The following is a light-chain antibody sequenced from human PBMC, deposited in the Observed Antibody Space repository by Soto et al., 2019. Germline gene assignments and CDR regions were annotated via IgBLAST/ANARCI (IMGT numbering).Light chain of an antibody. CDR1: QGINSW. J-gene: IGKJ4*01. Sequence: DVQMTQSPSSLSASVGDRVTITCRASQGINSWLAWYQQKPEKAPKSLIYVASSLQTGVPPRFSARGSGTDFTLTTSNLQPEDSATYYCQQYNIYPLTFGGGTKVEIK. CDR2: VAS. V-gene: IGKV1D-16*01. CDR3: QQYNIYPLT.